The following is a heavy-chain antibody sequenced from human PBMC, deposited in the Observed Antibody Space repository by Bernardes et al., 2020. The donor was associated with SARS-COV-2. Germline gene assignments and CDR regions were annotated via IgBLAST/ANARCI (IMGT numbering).Heavy chain of an antibody. CDR3: TTELGMGGWFDP. J-gene: IGHJ5*02. D-gene: IGHD7-27*01. Sequence: VTVPSKVPGYTLTKLSLHWLRQAPGKGLEWMGGFDPKDGETIYAQKFQGRVTMTEDTSTDTAYMELSSLRSEDTAVYYCTTELGMGGWFDPWGQGTLVTVSS. CDR1: GYTLTKLS. V-gene: IGHV1-24*01. CDR2: FDPKDGET.